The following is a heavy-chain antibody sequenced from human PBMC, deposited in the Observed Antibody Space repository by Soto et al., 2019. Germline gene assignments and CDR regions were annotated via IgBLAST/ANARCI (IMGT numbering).Heavy chain of an antibody. CDR2: IYPGDSDT. CDR3: ASSRAASRSSNLYYYYYGMDV. D-gene: IGHD6-6*01. CDR1: GYSFTSYW. J-gene: IGHJ6*02. V-gene: IGHV5-51*01. Sequence: GESLKISCKGSGYSFTSYWIGWVRQMPGKGLEWMGIIYPGDSDTRYSPSFQGQVTISADKSISTAYLQWSSLKASDTAMYYCASSRAASRSSNLYYYYYGMDVGGQGTTVTVYS.